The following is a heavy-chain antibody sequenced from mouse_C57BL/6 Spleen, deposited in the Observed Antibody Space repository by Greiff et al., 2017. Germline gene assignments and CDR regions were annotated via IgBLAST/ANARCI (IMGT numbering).Heavy chain of an antibody. Sequence: QVQLKQPGAELVRPGSSVKLSCKASGYTFTSYWMHWVKQRPIQGLEWIGNIDPSDSETHYNQKFKDKATLTVEKSSSTAYMQLSSLTSEDSAVYYGARGVYDGYYVDDWGQGTTRTVSS. CDR1: GYTFTSYW. J-gene: IGHJ2*01. CDR2: IDPSDSET. D-gene: IGHD2-3*01. CDR3: ARGVYDGYYVDD. V-gene: IGHV1-52*01.